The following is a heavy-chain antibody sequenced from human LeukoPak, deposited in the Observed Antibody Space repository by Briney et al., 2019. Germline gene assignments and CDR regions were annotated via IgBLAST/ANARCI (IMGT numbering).Heavy chain of an antibody. Sequence: SAETLSLTCSVSGGSISTGSSCWGWIRQQPGKGREWIGRILYSGSNYENPSLKSRLPVSVDTSKTQSSPRLTSVTAADTAVSYCASDGNPGSGSYVPTYVFDYWGQGTLVTVSS. V-gene: IGHV4-31*03. CDR1: GGSISTGSSC. CDR2: ILYSGSN. D-gene: IGHD3-10*01. CDR3: ASDGNPGSGSYVPTYVFDY. J-gene: IGHJ4*02.